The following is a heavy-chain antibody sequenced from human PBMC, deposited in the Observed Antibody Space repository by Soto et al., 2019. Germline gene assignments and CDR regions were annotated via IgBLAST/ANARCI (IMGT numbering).Heavy chain of an antibody. J-gene: IGHJ4*02. V-gene: IGHV3-30-3*01. CDR3: ARAYEGDYFDY. CDR1: GFTFGSYA. CDR2: ISYDGSNK. D-gene: IGHD3-16*01. Sequence: GGSLKVSCAAPGFTFGSYAMHWVRQAPGKGLEWVAVISYDGSNKYYADSVKGRFTISRDNSKNTLYLQMNGLRAEDTAVYYCARAYEGDYFDYWGQGT.